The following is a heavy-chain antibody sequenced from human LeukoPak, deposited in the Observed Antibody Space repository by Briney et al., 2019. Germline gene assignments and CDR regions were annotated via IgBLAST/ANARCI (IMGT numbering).Heavy chain of an antibody. CDR1: GFTFSSYK. CDR2: ISSSGSTI. CDR3: ARDSFSYDLTDAFDV. D-gene: IGHD3/OR15-3a*01. Sequence: GGSLRLSCAASGFTFSSYKMNWVRQSPGKGLEWVSYISSSGSTIYYADSVKGRFTISRDNAKNSLYLQMNSLRAEDTAVYYCARDSFSYDLTDAFDVWGQGTMVSVSS. J-gene: IGHJ3*01. V-gene: IGHV3-48*03.